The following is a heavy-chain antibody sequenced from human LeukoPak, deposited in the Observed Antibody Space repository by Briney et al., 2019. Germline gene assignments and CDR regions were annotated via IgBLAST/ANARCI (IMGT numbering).Heavy chain of an antibody. V-gene: IGHV1-2*06. J-gene: IGHJ4*02. CDR3: ARNLRYCSSTSIYVIDY. CDR1: GYTFTGYY. CDR2: IYPNSGGT. D-gene: IGHD2-2*01. Sequence: VSVKVSCKASGYTFTGYYMHWVRHAPGQGLESMGRIYPNSGGTNYAQKFQGRVTMTRDTSISTAYMELSRLTSDERAVYYCARNLRYCSSTSIYVIDYWGQGTLVTVSS.